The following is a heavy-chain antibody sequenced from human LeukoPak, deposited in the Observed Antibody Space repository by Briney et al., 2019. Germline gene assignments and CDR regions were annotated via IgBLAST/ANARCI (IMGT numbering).Heavy chain of an antibody. CDR2: ISSSSGYI. Sequence: PGGSLRLSCAAAGFTFTGYAMNWVRQAPGKGLEWVSSISSSSGYIYYADSVKSRFTISRDNAKKSLYLQVSSLRAEDTAVYYCARVHCSSTSCYPYYMDVWGKGTTVTVSS. D-gene: IGHD2-2*01. V-gene: IGHV3-21*01. J-gene: IGHJ6*03. CDR1: GFTFTGYA. CDR3: ARVHCSSTSCYPYYMDV.